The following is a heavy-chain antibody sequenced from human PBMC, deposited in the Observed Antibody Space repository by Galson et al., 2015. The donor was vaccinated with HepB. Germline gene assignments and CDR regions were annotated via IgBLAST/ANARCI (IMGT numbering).Heavy chain of an antibody. CDR3: ARDNAHSRGWRTFDY. J-gene: IGHJ4*02. CDR2: INAGNGKT. Sequence: SVKVSCKASGYTFTSYAINWVRQAPGQRLEWMGWINAGNGKTKYSQKFQGRVTITRDTSTSTAYMELSSLRSEDTAAYYCARDNAHSRGWRTFDYWGQGTLVTVSS. V-gene: IGHV1-3*01. CDR1: GYTFTSYA. D-gene: IGHD6-19*01.